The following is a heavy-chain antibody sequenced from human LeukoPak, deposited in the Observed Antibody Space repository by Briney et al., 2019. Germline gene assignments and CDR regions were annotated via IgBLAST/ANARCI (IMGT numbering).Heavy chain of an antibody. V-gene: IGHV3-7*01. CDR1: GFTFSSYW. CDR3: AKDWKYSNSFLEVDYCFDY. J-gene: IGHJ4*02. Sequence: GGSLRLSCAASGFTFSSYWMSWVRQAPGKGLEWVANIKQDGSEKYYVDSVKGRFTISRDNSKNTLYLQMNSLRAEDTAVYYYAKDWKYSNSFLEVDYCFDYWGQGTLVTVSS. CDR2: IKQDGSEK. D-gene: IGHD6-6*01.